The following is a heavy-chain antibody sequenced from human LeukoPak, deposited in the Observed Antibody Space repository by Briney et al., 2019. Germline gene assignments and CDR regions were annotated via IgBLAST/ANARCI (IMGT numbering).Heavy chain of an antibody. V-gene: IGHV3-23*01. D-gene: IGHD6-6*01. J-gene: IGHJ6*03. CDR3: ARERLEQLVLTGSYYYYMDV. CDR1: GFTFSSYA. CDR2: ISGSGGST. Sequence: GGSLRLSCAASGFTFSSYAMSWVRQAPGKGLEWVSAISGSGGSTYYADSVKGRFTISRDNSKNTLYLQMGSLRAEDMAVYYCARERLEQLVLTGSYYYYMDVWGKGTTVTVSS.